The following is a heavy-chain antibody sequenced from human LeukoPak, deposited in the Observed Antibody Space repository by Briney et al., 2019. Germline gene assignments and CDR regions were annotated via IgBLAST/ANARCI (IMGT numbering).Heavy chain of an antibody. CDR1: GFTFSSYW. Sequence: GGSLRLSCAASGFTFSSYWMNWVRQAPGKGLEWVANIKQDGSEKYYVDSVKGRFTISRDNAKNSLYLQMNSLRAEDTAVYYCARALYEGSAGYYYYGMDVWGQGTTVTVSS. D-gene: IGHD3-22*01. CDR3: ARALYEGSAGYYYYGMDV. CDR2: IKQDGSEK. J-gene: IGHJ6*02. V-gene: IGHV3-7*01.